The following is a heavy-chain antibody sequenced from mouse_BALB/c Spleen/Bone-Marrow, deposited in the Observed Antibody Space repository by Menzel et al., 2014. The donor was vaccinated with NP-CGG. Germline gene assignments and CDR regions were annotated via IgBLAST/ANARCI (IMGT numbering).Heavy chain of an antibody. CDR2: TSSGGGYP. CDR1: GFTFSTYG. V-gene: IGHV5-6*02. Sequence: DVMLVESGGDLVKPGGSLNLSCAASGFTFSTYGMSWVRQTPAKRLAWVATTSSGGGYPYYPARVKGRFPISRADANNTLYLQISSLKSEDTAMYYCTRQRXXXXYAMDYGGQGTSVTVSA. J-gene: IGHJ4*01. CDR3: TRQRXXXXYAMDY.